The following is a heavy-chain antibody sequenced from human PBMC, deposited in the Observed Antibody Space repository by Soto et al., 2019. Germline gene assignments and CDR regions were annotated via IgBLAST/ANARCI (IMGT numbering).Heavy chain of an antibody. CDR1: GVTVCSYA. CDR2: ISGSGGGT. D-gene: IGHD6-13*01. V-gene: IGHV3-23*01. Sequence: GGSPRICCAACGVTVCSYAMTGVRQDPGKGLEWVSDISGSGGGTYYADSVKGRFTISRDNSKNTLFLQMKSLRAEDTALYYCAKEGGAAAGQDFDFWGQGTLVTVSS. J-gene: IGHJ4*02. CDR3: AKEGGAAAGQDFDF.